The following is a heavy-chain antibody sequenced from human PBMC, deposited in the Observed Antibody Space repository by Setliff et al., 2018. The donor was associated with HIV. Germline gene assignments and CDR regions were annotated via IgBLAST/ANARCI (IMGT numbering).Heavy chain of an antibody. Sequence: PSETLSLTCTVSDSGTYYWSWIRQPAGKGLEWIGRVSSRGDTNYNPSLKSRVTMSVDTCKNQFFLKLTSVTASDTAVYYCARAAAGNTGPFDLWGQGSPGTSPQ. J-gene: IGHJ4*02. V-gene: IGHV4-4*07. CDR1: DSGTYY. D-gene: IGHD4-17*01. CDR2: VSSRGDT. CDR3: ARAAAGNTGPFDL.